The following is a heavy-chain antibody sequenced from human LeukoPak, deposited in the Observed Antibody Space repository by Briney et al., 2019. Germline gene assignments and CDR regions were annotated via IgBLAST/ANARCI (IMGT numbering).Heavy chain of an antibody. CDR2: SYYSGST. Sequence: PSETLSLTCTVSSGSISSSSYYWGWIRPPPGKGLEWIGSSYYSGSTYYNPSLKSRVTISVDTSKNQFSLKLSSVTAADTAVYFCARLVTINTVTTARYWYFDLWGRGTLVTVSS. V-gene: IGHV4-39*01. J-gene: IGHJ2*01. D-gene: IGHD4-17*01. CDR3: ARLVTINTVTTARYWYFDL. CDR1: SGSISSSSYY.